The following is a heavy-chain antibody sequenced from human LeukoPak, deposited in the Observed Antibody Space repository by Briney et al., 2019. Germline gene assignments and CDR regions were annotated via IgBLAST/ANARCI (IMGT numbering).Heavy chain of an antibody. CDR1: GFTFSSYG. CDR3: AKDLGYVWGSYRYTPDAFDI. J-gene: IGHJ3*02. V-gene: IGHV3-30*18. CDR2: ISYDGSNK. Sequence: PGGSLRLSCAASGFTFSSYGMHWVRQAPGTGLEWVAVISYDGSNKYYADSVKGRFTISRDNSKNTLYLQMNSLRAEGTAVYYCAKDLGYVWGSYRYTPDAFDIWGQGTMVTVSS. D-gene: IGHD3-16*02.